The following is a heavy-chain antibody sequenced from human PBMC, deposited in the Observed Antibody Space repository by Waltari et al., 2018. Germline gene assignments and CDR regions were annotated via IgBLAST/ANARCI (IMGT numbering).Heavy chain of an antibody. CDR1: GFTFSSYA. CDR2: ISSNGGSK. D-gene: IGHD4-17*01. J-gene: IGHJ4*02. CDR3: ARGGRTVTTGDY. V-gene: IGHV3-64*07. Sequence: EVQLVESGGGLVQPGGSLRLSCAASGFTFSSYAMHWVRQAPGKGLEYVSAISSNGGSKYYADSVKGRFTISRDNSKNTLYLQMGSLRAEDMAVYYCARGGRTVTTGDYWGQGTLVTVSS.